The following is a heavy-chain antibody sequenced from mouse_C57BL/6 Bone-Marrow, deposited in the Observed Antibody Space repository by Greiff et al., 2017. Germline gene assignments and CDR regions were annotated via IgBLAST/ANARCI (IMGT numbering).Heavy chain of an antibody. J-gene: IGHJ2*01. D-gene: IGHD1-1*01. CDR2: IYPRSGNT. CDR1: GYTFTSYG. Sequence: LQESGAELARPGASVKLSCKASGYTFTSYGISWVKQRTGQGLEWIGEIYPRSGNTYYNEKFKGKATLTADKSSSTAYMELRSLTSEDSAVYFCASGDITTVVEGYWGQGTTLTVSS. CDR3: ASGDITTVVEGY. V-gene: IGHV1-81*01.